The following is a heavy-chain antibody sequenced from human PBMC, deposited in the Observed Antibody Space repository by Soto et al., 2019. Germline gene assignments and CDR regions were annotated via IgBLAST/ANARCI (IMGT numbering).Heavy chain of an antibody. CDR1: GGSISSSSYY. CDR3: ARLVTMVRGVRPWFDP. CDR2: IYYSGST. D-gene: IGHD3-10*01. Sequence: QLQLQESGPGLVKPSETLSLTCTVSGGSISSSSYYWGWIRQPPGKGLEWIGSIYYSGSTYYNPSLKSRVTISVDTSKNQFSLKLSSVTAADTAVYYCARLVTMVRGVRPWFDPWGQGTLVTVSS. V-gene: IGHV4-39*01. J-gene: IGHJ5*02.